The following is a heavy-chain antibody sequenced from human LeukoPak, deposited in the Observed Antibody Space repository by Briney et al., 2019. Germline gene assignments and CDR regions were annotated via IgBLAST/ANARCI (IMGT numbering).Heavy chain of an antibody. CDR2: IIPIFGTA. D-gene: IGHD4-17*01. J-gene: IGHJ4*02. CDR3: ARVRNYGDYVWYFDY. CDR1: GYTFTSYD. V-gene: IGHV1-69*06. Sequence: SVKVSCKASGYTFTSYDISWVRQAPGQGLEWMGGIIPIFGTANYAQKFQGRVTITADKSTSTAYMELSSLRSEDTAVYYCARVRNYGDYVWYFDYWGQGTLVTVSS.